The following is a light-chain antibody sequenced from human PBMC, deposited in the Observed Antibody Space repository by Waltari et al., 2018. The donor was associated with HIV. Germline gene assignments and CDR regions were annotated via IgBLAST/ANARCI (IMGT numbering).Light chain of an antibody. V-gene: IGLV2-23*02. CDR3: CSYAGSSTYV. Sequence: QSALPQPASVSGSPGQSLTISCTGTSSAAGGYNYVSWYQQHPGKAPKLMIYDVSKRPSGVSNRFSGSKSGNTASLTISGLQAEDEADYYCCSYAGSSTYVFGTGTKVTVL. CDR1: SSAAGGYNY. J-gene: IGLJ1*01. CDR2: DVS.